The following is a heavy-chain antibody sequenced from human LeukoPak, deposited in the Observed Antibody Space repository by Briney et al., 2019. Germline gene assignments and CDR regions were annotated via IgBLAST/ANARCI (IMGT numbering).Heavy chain of an antibody. Sequence: PGGSLRLSCAASGFTSDDYAMHWVRQAPGKGLEWVSGISWNSGTIGYADSVKGRFTLSRDNAKNSLYLQMNSLRAEDTALYYCAKDKGYDSSGYFDYWGQGTLVTVSS. CDR1: GFTSDDYA. CDR3: AKDKGYDSSGYFDY. J-gene: IGHJ4*02. CDR2: ISWNSGTI. V-gene: IGHV3-9*02. D-gene: IGHD3-22*01.